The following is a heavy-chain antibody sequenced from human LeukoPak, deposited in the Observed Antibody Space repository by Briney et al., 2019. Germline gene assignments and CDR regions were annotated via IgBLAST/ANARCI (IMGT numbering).Heavy chain of an antibody. CDR1: GYSYTNNR. V-gene: IGHV5-10-1*01. CDR2: IDPSDSYT. Sequence: GESLKISCKGSGYSYTNNRISWVRQMPGKGLEWMGKIDPSDSYTNYSPSFQGQVTISSDKSISTAYLQWSSLKASDTAMYYCARVRNGGNSHDASDIWGQGTVVTVSS. J-gene: IGHJ3*02. D-gene: IGHD4-23*01. CDR3: ARVRNGGNSHDASDI.